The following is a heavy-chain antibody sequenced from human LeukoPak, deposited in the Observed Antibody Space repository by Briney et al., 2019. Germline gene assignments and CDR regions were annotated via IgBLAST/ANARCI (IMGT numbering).Heavy chain of an antibody. D-gene: IGHD2-8*02. CDR2: MNPNSGST. J-gene: IGHJ3*02. V-gene: IGHV1-8*03. CDR1: GYTFTSYD. Sequence: ASVKVSCKASGYTFTSYDINWVRQATGQGLEWMGWMNPNSGSTGYAQKFQGRVTITRNTSISTAYMELSSLRAEDTAVYYCAREGYWAFDIWGQGTMVTVSS. CDR3: AREGYWAFDI.